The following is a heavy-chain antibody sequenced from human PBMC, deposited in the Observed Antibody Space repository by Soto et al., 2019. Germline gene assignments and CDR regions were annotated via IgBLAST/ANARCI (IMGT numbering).Heavy chain of an antibody. CDR1: GYTFTSYG. CDR2: ISAYNGNT. CDR3: ASGEAVAGSFYYYMDV. V-gene: IGHV1-18*01. J-gene: IGHJ6*03. D-gene: IGHD6-19*01. Sequence: ASVKVSCKASGYTFTSYGVSWVRQAPGQGLEWMGWISAYNGNTNYAQKLQGRVTMTTDTSTSTAYMELRSLRSGDTAVYYCASGEAVAGSFYYYMDVWGKGTTVTVSS.